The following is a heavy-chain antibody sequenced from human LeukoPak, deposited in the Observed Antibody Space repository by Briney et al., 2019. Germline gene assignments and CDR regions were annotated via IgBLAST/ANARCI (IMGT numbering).Heavy chain of an antibody. V-gene: IGHV4-39*01. Sequence: SETLSLTYTVSGVSISSSSYYWGWIRQPPGKGLEWIGSFYYSGSTYYNPSLKSRVTISVDTSKNQFSLKLSSVTAADTAVYYCARIYGGNSPYYYYYGMDVWGQGTTVTVSS. CDR2: FYYSGST. J-gene: IGHJ6*02. D-gene: IGHD4-23*01. CDR3: ARIYGGNSPYYYYYGMDV. CDR1: GVSISSSSYY.